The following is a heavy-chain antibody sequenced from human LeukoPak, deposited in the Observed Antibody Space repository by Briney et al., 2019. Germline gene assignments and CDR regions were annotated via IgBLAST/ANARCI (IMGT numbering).Heavy chain of an antibody. V-gene: IGHV1-69*13. CDR2: IIPIFGTA. J-gene: IGHJ6*03. Sequence: ASVKVSCKASGYTFTSYDINWVRQATGQGLEWMGGIIPIFGTANYAQKFQGRVTITADESTSTAYMELSSLRSEDTAVYYCARVDIRLTPNYYYYMDVWGKGTTVTVSS. CDR1: GYTFTSYD. D-gene: IGHD5-12*01. CDR3: ARVDIRLTPNYYYYMDV.